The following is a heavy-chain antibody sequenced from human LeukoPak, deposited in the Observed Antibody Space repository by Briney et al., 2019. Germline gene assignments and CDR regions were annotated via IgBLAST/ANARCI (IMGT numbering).Heavy chain of an antibody. CDR2: INTNSGGT. J-gene: IGHJ4*02. CDR1: GYTFTGYY. CDR3: ARGRYCISSTCSNAGDYFDY. D-gene: IGHD2-2*01. V-gene: IGHV1-2*02. Sequence: GASVKVSCKASGYTFTGYYMHWVRQAPGQGLEWMGWINTNSGGTNYAQKFQGRVTMTRDTSISTAYMELRSLISDDTAVYYCARGRYCISSTCSNAGDYFDYWGQGTLVTVSS.